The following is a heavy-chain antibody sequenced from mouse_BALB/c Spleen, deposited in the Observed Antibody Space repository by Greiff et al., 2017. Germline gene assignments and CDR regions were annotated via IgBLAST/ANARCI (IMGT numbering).Heavy chain of an antibody. D-gene: IGHD2-4*01. V-gene: IGHV5-17*02. Sequence: EVQLVESGGGLVQPGGSRKLSCAASGFTFSSFGMHWVRQAPEKGLEWVAYISSGSSTIYYADTVKGRFTISRDNPKNTLFLQMTSLRSGDTAMYYCARSSSTMITSFAYWGQGTLVTVSA. J-gene: IGHJ3*01. CDR1: GFTFSSFG. CDR2: ISSGSSTI. CDR3: ARSSSTMITSFAY.